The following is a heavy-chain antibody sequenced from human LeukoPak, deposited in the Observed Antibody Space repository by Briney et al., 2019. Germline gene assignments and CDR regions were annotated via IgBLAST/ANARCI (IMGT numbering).Heavy chain of an antibody. CDR1: GFTFSSYS. D-gene: IGHD3-9*01. CDR2: ISSSSSTI. CDR3: ARDLRYYDY. V-gene: IGHV3-48*01. J-gene: IGHJ4*02. Sequence: GGSLRLSCAASGFTFSSYSMNWVRQAPGKGLEWVSYISSSSSTIYYADSVKGRFTISRGNAKNSLYLQMNSLRAEDTAVYYCARDLRYYDYWGQGTLVTVSS.